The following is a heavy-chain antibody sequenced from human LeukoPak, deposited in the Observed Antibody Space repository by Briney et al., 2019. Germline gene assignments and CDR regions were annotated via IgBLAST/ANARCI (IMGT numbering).Heavy chain of an antibody. Sequence: SVKVSCKASGGIFSRYAISWVRQAPGQGLEWMGGIIPIFGTANYAQKFRGRVTITADESTSTAYMELSSLRSEDTAVYFCARDRVVGLGLDNAFDIWGQGTVVTVSS. CDR3: ARDRVVGLGLDNAFDI. CDR2: IIPIFGTA. D-gene: IGHD2-15*01. J-gene: IGHJ3*02. V-gene: IGHV1-69*13. CDR1: GGIFSRYA.